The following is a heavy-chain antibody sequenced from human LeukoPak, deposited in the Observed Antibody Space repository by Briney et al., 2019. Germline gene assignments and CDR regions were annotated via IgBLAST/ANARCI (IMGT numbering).Heavy chain of an antibody. V-gene: IGHV5-51*01. Sequence: GESLKISCKGSGYSFSNYWIGWARHMPGKGLEWMGILYPGDSDTRYSPSFQGQVTISADKSISTAYLQWSSLKASDTAMYHCASPYYYGSGSYYHAFDIWGQGTMVTVSS. D-gene: IGHD3-10*01. CDR3: ASPYYYGSGSYYHAFDI. CDR2: LYPGDSDT. J-gene: IGHJ3*02. CDR1: GYSFSNYW.